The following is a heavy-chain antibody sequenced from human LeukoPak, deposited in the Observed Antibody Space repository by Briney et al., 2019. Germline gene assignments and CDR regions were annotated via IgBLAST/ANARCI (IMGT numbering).Heavy chain of an antibody. CDR1: GGSISSSSYY. V-gene: IGHV4-39*01. Sequence: PSETLSLTCTVSGGSISSSSYYWGWIRQPPGKGLEWIGSIYYSGSTYYNPSLKSRVTISVDTSKNQFSLKLSSVTAADTAVYYCARLEPLGVATGYFDYWGQGTLVTVSP. D-gene: IGHD2-15*01. J-gene: IGHJ4*02. CDR3: ARLEPLGVATGYFDY. CDR2: IYYSGST.